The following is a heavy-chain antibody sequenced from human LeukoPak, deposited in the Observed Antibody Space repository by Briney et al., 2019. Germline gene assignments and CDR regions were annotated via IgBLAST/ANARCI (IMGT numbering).Heavy chain of an antibody. Sequence: SQTLSLTCTVSGGSISSGDYYWGWIRQPPGKGLEWIGYIYYSGSTYYNPSLKSRVTISVDTSKNQFSLKLSSVTAADTAVYYCARQDSSSCLDYWGQGTLVTVSS. J-gene: IGHJ4*02. CDR1: GGSISSGDYY. V-gene: IGHV4-30-4*01. CDR3: ARQDSSSCLDY. CDR2: IYYSGST. D-gene: IGHD6-13*01.